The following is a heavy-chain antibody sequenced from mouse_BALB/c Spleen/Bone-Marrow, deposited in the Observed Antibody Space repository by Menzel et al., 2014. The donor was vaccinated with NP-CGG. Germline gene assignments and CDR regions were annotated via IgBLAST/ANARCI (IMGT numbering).Heavy chain of an antibody. D-gene: IGHD1-1*02. Sequence: QVQLKQSAAELARPGASVKMSCKASGYTFTTYTIHWVKQRPGQGLEWIGYSNLGNGYTEYSQNFKDKTTLTTDKTASTAYMQLTSQTSEDSALCYCARRGGFSCYDYWGQGTPLTVSS. CDR3: ARRGGFSCYDY. CDR2: SNLGNGYT. V-gene: IGHV1-4*02. CDR1: GYTFTTYT. J-gene: IGHJ2*01.